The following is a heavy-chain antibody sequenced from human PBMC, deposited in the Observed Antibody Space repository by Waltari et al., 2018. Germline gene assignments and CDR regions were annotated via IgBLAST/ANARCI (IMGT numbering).Heavy chain of an antibody. CDR2: IDSGGTT. J-gene: IGHJ6*02. D-gene: IGHD6-6*01. V-gene: IGHV3-53*01. CDR1: GFTVSSNY. Sequence: EVQLVESGGGLIQPGGSLRLSCAASGFTVSSNYMSWVRQAPGKGLEWVSVIDSGGTTYCRDSVKERFTISRDNSKNTLYLQMNSLRAEDTAVYYCARARVYLTGYFYGMDVWGQGTTVTVSS. CDR3: ARARVYLTGYFYGMDV.